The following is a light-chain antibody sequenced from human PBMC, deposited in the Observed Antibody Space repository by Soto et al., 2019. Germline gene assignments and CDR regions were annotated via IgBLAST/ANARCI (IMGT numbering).Light chain of an antibody. Sequence: QSALTQPASVSGSPGQSITISCTGTSSDIGSYKLVSWYQQHPGKAPKLVIYEVIKRPSGISSRFSGSKSGNTASLTISGLQADDEADYYCCSYAGSRTLDVFGTGTKRTVL. CDR3: CSYAGSRTLDV. CDR2: EVI. CDR1: SSDIGSYKL. J-gene: IGLJ1*01. V-gene: IGLV2-23*02.